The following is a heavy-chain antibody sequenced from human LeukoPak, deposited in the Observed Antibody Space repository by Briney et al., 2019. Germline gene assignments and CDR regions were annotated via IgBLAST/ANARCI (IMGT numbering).Heavy chain of an antibody. Sequence: GGSLRLSCTVSGFPFNDYVIHWVRQAPGKGLEWVSVTSADERIKIYNDSVRGRFTISRDNSKNTQYLQMNSLRVEDTAVYYCARDPVLGAPDYLDYWGRGTLVSVSS. CDR2: TSADERIK. D-gene: IGHD1-26*01. CDR3: ARDPVLGAPDYLDY. J-gene: IGHJ4*02. V-gene: IGHV3-30*03. CDR1: GFPFNDYV.